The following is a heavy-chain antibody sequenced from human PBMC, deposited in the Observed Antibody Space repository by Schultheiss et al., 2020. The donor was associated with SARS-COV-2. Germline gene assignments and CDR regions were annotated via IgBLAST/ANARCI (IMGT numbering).Heavy chain of an antibody. J-gene: IGHJ6*02. CDR2: TYYRSKWYN. V-gene: IGHV6-1*01. Sequence: SQTLSLTCAISGDSVSSNSAAWNWIRQSPSRGLEWLGRTYYRSKWYNDYAVSVKSRITINPDTSKNQFSLQLSSVTAADTAVYYCARTANPYYYYGMDVWGQGTTVTVSS. CDR1: GDSVSSNSAA. CDR3: ARTANPYYYYGMDV. D-gene: IGHD4/OR15-4a*01.